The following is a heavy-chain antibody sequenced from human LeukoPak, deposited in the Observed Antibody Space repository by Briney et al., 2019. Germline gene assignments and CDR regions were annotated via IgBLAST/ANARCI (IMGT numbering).Heavy chain of an antibody. J-gene: IGHJ3*02. D-gene: IGHD6-13*01. CDR1: GGSISSSRYY. CDR3: ARRSFDGFSSSWTDAFDI. CDR2: IYYSGST. Sequence: PETLSLTCTVSGGSISSSRYYWGWIRQPPGKGLEWIGSIYYSGSTYYNPSLKSRVTISVDTSKNQFSLKLSSVTAADTAVYYCARRSFDGFSSSWTDAFDIWGQGTMVTVSS. V-gene: IGHV4-39*01.